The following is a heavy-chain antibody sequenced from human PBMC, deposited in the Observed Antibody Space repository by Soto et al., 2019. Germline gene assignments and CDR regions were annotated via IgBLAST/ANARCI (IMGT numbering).Heavy chain of an antibody. D-gene: IGHD1-20*01. CDR2: ISSSSSYT. V-gene: IGHV3-11*03. CDR3: ARSITGTTVFDY. Sequence: PGGSLRLSCAASGFTFSDYYMSWIRQAPGKGLEWVSYISSSSSYTNYADSVKGRFTISRDNAKNSLYLQMNSLRAEDTAVYYCARSITGTTVFDYWGQGTLVTVSS. J-gene: IGHJ4*02. CDR1: GFTFSDYY.